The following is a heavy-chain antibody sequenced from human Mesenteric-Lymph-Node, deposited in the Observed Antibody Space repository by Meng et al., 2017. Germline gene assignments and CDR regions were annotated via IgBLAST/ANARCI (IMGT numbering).Heavy chain of an antibody. D-gene: IGHD1-26*01. CDR3: ARVWVVGATEDY. Sequence: ASVKVSCKASGYTFTGYYMHWVRQAPGQGLEWMGRINPNSGGTNYAQKFQGRVTMTRDTSISTAYMEPSRLRSDDTAVYYCARVWVVGATEDYWGQGTLVTVSS. V-gene: IGHV1-2*06. CDR2: INPNSGGT. CDR1: GYTFTGYY. J-gene: IGHJ4*02.